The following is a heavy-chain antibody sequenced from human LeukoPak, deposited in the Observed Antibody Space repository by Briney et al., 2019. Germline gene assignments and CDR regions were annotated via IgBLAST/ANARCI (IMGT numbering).Heavy chain of an antibody. CDR1: GGSISGYY. V-gene: IGHV4-4*07. D-gene: IGHD3-10*01. CDR2: IYASGST. Sequence: SETLSLTCTVSGGSISGYYWSWIRQPAGKGLEWIGRIYASGSTNYNPSLKSRVTMSVDMSTRQISLKLSSVTAADTAVYYCARAVGGDGSGSLWGPGTLVTVSS. J-gene: IGHJ4*02. CDR3: ARAVGGDGSGSL.